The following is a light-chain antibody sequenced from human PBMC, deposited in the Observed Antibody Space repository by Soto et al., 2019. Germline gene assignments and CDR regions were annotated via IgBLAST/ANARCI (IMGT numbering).Light chain of an antibody. J-gene: IGLJ2*01. V-gene: IGLV1-47*01. Sequence: QSVLTQPPSASGTPGQRVTIFCSGSSSNIGSNYVYWYQQLPGTAPKLLIYRNNQRPSGVPDRFSGSKSGTSASLAISGLRSEDEADYYCAAWDDSLSGSFGGGTKLTVL. CDR3: AAWDDSLSGS. CDR2: RNN. CDR1: SSNIGSNY.